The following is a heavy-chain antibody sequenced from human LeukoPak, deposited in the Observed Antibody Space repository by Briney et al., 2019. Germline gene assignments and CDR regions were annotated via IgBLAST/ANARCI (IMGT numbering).Heavy chain of an antibody. CDR3: ARECITMVRGVINHYYYYYMDV. J-gene: IGHJ6*03. D-gene: IGHD3-10*01. Sequence: SETLSLTCTVSGGSISSGSYYWSWIRQPAGKGLEWIGRIYTSGSTNYNPSLKSRVTISVDTSKNQFSLKLSSVTAADTAVYYCARECITMVRGVINHYYYYYMDVWGKGTTVTISS. CDR1: GGSISSGSYY. CDR2: IYTSGST. V-gene: IGHV4-61*02.